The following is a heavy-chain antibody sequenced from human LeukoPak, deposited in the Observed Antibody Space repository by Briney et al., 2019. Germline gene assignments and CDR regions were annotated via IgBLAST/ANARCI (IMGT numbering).Heavy chain of an antibody. D-gene: IGHD4-17*01. CDR3: ARGDGDYVGNDY. CDR2: INPNTGGT. CDR1: GYTFTSYY. J-gene: IGHJ4*01. Sequence: ASVKVSCKASGYTFTSYYMHWVRQAPGQGFEWMGWINPNTGGTHYAQNFQGRVTMTRDTSISTAYMAFSRPKSDDTAVYFCARGDGDYVGNDYWGHGTLVTVSS. V-gene: IGHV1-2*02.